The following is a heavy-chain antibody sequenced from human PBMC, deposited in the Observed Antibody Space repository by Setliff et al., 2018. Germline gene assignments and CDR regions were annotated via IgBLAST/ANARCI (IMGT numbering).Heavy chain of an antibody. CDR2: ISAYNGNT. J-gene: IGHJ4*02. D-gene: IGHD3-3*01. CDR1: GYTFTSYG. Sequence: ASVKVSCKASGYTFTSYGISWVRQAPGQGLEWMGWISAYNGNTNHAQKLQGRVTMTTDTSTSTAYMELRSLRSDDTAVYYCARRGLGYDFWSGYYTMYYFDYWGQGTLVTVSS. V-gene: IGHV1-18*01. CDR3: ARRGLGYDFWSGYYTMYYFDY.